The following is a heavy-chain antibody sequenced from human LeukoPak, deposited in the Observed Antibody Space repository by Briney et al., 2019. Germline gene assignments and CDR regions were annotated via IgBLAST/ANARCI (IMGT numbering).Heavy chain of an antibody. V-gene: IGHV3-21*01. D-gene: IGHD5-18*01. J-gene: IGHJ4*02. CDR1: GFTFSSYS. Sequence: VGSLRLSCAASGFTFSSYSMNWVRQAPGKRLERVSSISSSSSYIYYADSVKGRFTISRDNAKNSLYLQMNSLRAEDTAVYYSSRGQHTRYSYGYSFDYWGQGTLVTVSS. CDR3: SRGQHTRYSYGYSFDY. CDR2: ISSSSSYI.